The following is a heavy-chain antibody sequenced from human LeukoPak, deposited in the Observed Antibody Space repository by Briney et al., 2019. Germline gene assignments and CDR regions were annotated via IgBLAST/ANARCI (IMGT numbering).Heavy chain of an antibody. CDR2: ISSSGITT. J-gene: IGHJ4*02. D-gene: IGHD4-17*01. CDR3: ARVEDYGDYELFDY. V-gene: IGHV3-11*04. Sequence: PGGSLRLSCAASGFTFNYYYMSWIRQAPGKGLEWVSYISSSGITTYYADSLKGRFTISRDNAQNSLYLQMNILRAEDTAVYYCARVEDYGDYELFDYWGQGTLVTVSS. CDR1: GFTFNYYY.